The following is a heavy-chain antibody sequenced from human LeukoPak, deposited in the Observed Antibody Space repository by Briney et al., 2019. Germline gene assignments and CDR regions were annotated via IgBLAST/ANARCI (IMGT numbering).Heavy chain of an antibody. CDR1: GYTFTDYY. J-gene: IGHJ4*02. CDR2: FNPNSGDT. CDR3: ARYGREDTVTIDY. V-gene: IGHV1-2*02. Sequence: ASVKVSCKASGYTFTDYYIHWVRQAPGQGLELMGWFNPNSGDTNNAQKFQGRVTITRDTSIGTAYMELSSLRSEDTAGYYCARYGREDTVTIDYWGQGTLVTVSS. D-gene: IGHD5-18*01.